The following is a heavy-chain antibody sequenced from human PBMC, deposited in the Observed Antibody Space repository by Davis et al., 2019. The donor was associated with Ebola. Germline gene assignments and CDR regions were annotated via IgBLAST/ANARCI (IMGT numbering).Heavy chain of an antibody. CDR2: IYYTGSA. CDR1: GVSISRHY. CDR3: VRFGYGAY. Sequence: PSETLSLTCTVSGVSISRHYWSWIRQPPGKKLEWIGSIYYTGSAYYNSSFASRATISADTSKNQFSLKLRSVTAADTAVYYCVRFGYGAYWGRGTLVTVSS. V-gene: IGHV4-59*11. D-gene: IGHD3-22*01. J-gene: IGHJ4*02.